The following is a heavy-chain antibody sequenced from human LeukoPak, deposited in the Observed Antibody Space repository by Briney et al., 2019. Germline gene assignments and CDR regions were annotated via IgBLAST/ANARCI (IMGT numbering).Heavy chain of an antibody. CDR2: ISSSSTR. D-gene: IGHD4-23*01. V-gene: IGHV3-48*01. J-gene: IGHJ4*02. Sequence: GGSLTLYSAASGFTFSGYSMNWVRQAPGKGLEWVSYISSSSTRYYEDSVKGRFTISRDNAKDSVYLQRNSLRAEDTALYYCARHYGGNSASGYWGQGTLATVSS. CDR1: GFTFSGYS. CDR3: ARHYGGNSASGY.